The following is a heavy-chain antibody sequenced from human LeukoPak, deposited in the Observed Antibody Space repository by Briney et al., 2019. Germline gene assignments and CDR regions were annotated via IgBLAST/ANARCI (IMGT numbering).Heavy chain of an antibody. Sequence: VQPGGSLRLSCAASGFTFSSYAMSWVRQAPGKGLEWVSAISGSGGATYYADSVKGRFTISRDNSKNTLYLQMNSLRAEDTAVYYCAKVPVFSLTISEVVTDDAFDIWGQGTIATVSS. CDR2: ISGSGGAT. J-gene: IGHJ3*02. V-gene: IGHV3-23*01. CDR3: AKVPVFSLTISEVVTDDAFDI. CDR1: GFTFSSYA. D-gene: IGHD3-3*01.